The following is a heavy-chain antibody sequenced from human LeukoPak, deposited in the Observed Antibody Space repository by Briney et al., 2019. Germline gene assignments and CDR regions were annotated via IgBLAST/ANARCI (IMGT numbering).Heavy chain of an antibody. D-gene: IGHD6-19*01. Sequence: PGGSLRLSCAASGFTFSSYGMHWVRQAPGKGLEWVSGFTGRDNNIDYVDSVKGRFTISRDNSKNTLYLQMTSLRAEDTAVYYCAKVYRSGWSYFDSWGQGAAVTVSS. V-gene: IGHV3-23*01. CDR2: FTGRDNNI. CDR3: AKVYRSGWSYFDS. CDR1: GFTFSSYG. J-gene: IGHJ4*02.